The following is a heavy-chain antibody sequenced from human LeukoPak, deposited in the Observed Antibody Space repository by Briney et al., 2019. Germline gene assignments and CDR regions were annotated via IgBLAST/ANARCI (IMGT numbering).Heavy chain of an antibody. CDR2: ISSSGSYK. Sequence: GGSLRLSCAASGFTFSTYRMNWVRQAPGKGLEWVSYISSSGSYKYYADSVKGRFTVSRDNAKNSLYLQMNSLRAEDTAVYYCARDYDILTGYSRFDYWGQGILVTVSS. CDR1: GFTFSTYR. D-gene: IGHD3-9*01. V-gene: IGHV3-21*01. J-gene: IGHJ4*02. CDR3: ARDYDILTGYSRFDY.